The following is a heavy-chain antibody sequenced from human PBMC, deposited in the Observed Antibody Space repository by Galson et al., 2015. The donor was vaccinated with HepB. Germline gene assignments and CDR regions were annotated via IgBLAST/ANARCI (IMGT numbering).Heavy chain of an antibody. D-gene: IGHD3-10*01. CDR2: FDPEDGET. V-gene: IGHV1-24*01. J-gene: IGHJ3*02. CDR3: ATWGSGSYYRSAFDI. CDR1: GYTLTELS. Sequence: SVKVSCKVSGYTLTELSMHWVRQAPGKGLEWMGGFDPEDGETIYAQKFQGRVTMTEDTSTDTAYMELSSLRSEDTAVYYCATWGSGSYYRSAFDIWGQGTMVTVSS.